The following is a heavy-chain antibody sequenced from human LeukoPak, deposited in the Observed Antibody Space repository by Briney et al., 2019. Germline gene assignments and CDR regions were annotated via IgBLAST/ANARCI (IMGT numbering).Heavy chain of an antibody. D-gene: IGHD6-13*01. CDR1: GGSISSYY. CDR3: ARQIASAGTAGFDF. Sequence: SETLSLTCTVSGGSISSYYWSWVRQPAGKGLEWIGRIYSTGSTYYNPSLKSRVTMSVDTSKNQFSLRLRSVTAADTAVYYCARQIASAGTAGFDFWGQGALVTVSS. CDR2: IYSTGST. V-gene: IGHV4-4*07. J-gene: IGHJ4*02.